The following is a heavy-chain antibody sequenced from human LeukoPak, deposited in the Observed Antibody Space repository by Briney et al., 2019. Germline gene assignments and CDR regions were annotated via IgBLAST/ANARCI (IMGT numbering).Heavy chain of an antibody. J-gene: IGHJ4*02. Sequence: AGGSLRLSCAASGFTVSSNYMSWVRQAPGKGLEWVSAIYSGGSTYYADSVKGRFTISRDNSKNTLYLQMNSLRAEDTAVYYCARSPKQLWFGELFNYWGQGTLVTVSS. V-gene: IGHV3-53*01. CDR1: GFTVSSNY. CDR3: ARSPKQLWFGELFNY. D-gene: IGHD3-10*01. CDR2: IYSGGST.